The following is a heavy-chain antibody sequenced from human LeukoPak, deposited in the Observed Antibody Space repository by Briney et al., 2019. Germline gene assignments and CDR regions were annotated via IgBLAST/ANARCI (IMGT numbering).Heavy chain of an antibody. D-gene: IGHD6-19*01. CDR3: ARDSSFDIAVAGDAFDI. Sequence: PGGSLRLSCAASGFTFSSYAMHWARQAPAKGLEGVAVISYDGRDKYYADSVKGRFTICRDNFKKTLYMQMNSLRAEGTAVYYCARDSSFDIAVAGDAFDIWGQGTMVTVSS. CDR2: ISYDGRDK. CDR1: GFTFSSYA. J-gene: IGHJ3*02. V-gene: IGHV3-30*04.